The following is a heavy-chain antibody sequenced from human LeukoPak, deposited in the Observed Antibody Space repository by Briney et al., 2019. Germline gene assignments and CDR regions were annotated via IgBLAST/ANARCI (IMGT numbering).Heavy chain of an antibody. D-gene: IGHD2-21*02. CDR3: AREMKNCGGDCLDS. Sequence: GGSLRLSCAASGFTFSSYSMNWVRQAPGKGLEWVSSISTSGSYINYADSLKGRFTVSRDNAKNSVYLQMNSLRAEDTALYYCAREMKNCGGDCLDSWGQGTLVTVSS. CDR1: GFTFSSYS. V-gene: IGHV3-21*01. CDR2: ISTSGSYI. J-gene: IGHJ4*02.